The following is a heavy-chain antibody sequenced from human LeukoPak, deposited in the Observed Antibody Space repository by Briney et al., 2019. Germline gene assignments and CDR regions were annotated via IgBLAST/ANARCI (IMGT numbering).Heavy chain of an antibody. Sequence: GGSLRLSCAASGFTFSSYAMSWVRQAPGKGLEWVAVIWYDGSNKYYADSVKGRFTISRDNSKNTLYLQMNSLRAEDTAVYYCARPANNWNFGYGLDVWGQGTTVAVSS. J-gene: IGHJ6*02. CDR3: ARPANNWNFGYGLDV. D-gene: IGHD1-7*01. CDR2: IWYDGSNK. CDR1: GFTFSSYA. V-gene: IGHV3-33*08.